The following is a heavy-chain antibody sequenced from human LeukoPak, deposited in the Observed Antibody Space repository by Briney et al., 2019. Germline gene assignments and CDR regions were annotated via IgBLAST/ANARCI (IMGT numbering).Heavy chain of an antibody. CDR1: GGSFSGYF. J-gene: IGHJ5*02. Sequence: SETLSLTCAVYGGSFSGYFWSWIRQPPGKGLEWIGEINHSGSTNYNPSLKSRVTISVDTSKNQFSLKLSSVTAADTAVYYCAREAIAAAGTRDRFDPWGQGTLVTVSS. CDR2: INHSGST. D-gene: IGHD6-13*01. CDR3: AREAIAAAGTRDRFDP. V-gene: IGHV4-34*01.